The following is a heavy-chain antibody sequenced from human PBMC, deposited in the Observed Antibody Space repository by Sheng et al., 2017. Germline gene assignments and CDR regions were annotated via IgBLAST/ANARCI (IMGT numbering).Heavy chain of an antibody. D-gene: IGHD2-15*01. J-gene: IGHJ5*02. CDR2: IWYDGSNK. Sequence: ESGGGVVQPGRSLRLSCAASGFTFSSYGMHWVRQAPGKGLEWVAVIWYDGSNKYYADSVKGRFTISRDNSKNTLYLQMNSLRAEDTAVYYCARGWVVVAATVEDRFDPWGHGTLVTVSS. CDR3: ARGWVVVAATVEDRFDP. V-gene: IGHV3-33*01. CDR1: GFTFSSYG.